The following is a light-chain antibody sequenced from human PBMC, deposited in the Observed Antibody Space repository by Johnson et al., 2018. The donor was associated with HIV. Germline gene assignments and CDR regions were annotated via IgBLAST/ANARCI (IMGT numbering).Light chain of an antibody. CDR2: ENN. CDR1: GSNIGNTY. V-gene: IGLV1-51*02. J-gene: IGLJ1*01. CDR3: GIGHSSLNAGGV. Sequence: QSVLTQPPSVSAAPGQKVTISCSGSGSNIGNTYVSWYQHLPGTAPKLLIYENNKRPSGIPDRFSGSKSAPSATLGITGLQPEDEADYYCGIGHSSLNAGGVCGTGTKVTVV.